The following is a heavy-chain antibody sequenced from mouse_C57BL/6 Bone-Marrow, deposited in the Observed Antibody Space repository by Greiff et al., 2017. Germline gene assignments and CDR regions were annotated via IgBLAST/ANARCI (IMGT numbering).Heavy chain of an antibody. CDR2: IWTGGGT. CDR1: GFSLTSYA. V-gene: IGHV2-9-1*01. J-gene: IGHJ3*01. CDR3: DRNGDGYYVWFAY. Sequence: VQLQQSGPGLVAPSQSLSITCTVSGFSLTSYAISWVRQPPGTGLEWLGVIWTGGGTNYNSALKSRLSISKDNSKSQVFLKMNSLQTDDTARYYCDRNGDGYYVWFAYWGQGTLVPVSA. D-gene: IGHD2-3*01.